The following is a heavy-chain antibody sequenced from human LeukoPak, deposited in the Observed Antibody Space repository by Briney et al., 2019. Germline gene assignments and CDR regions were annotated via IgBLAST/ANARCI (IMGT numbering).Heavy chain of an antibody. CDR2: INPNSGGT. CDR3: ARVRVPASSGWPEDAFDI. V-gene: IGHV1-2*02. J-gene: IGHJ3*02. Sequence: ASVKVSCKASGYTFTGYYMHWVRQAPGQGLEWMGWINPNSGGTNYAQKFQGRVTMTRDTSISTAYMELSRLRSDDTAVYYCARVRVPASSGWPEDAFDIWGQGTMVTVSS. CDR1: GYTFTGYY. D-gene: IGHD6-19*01.